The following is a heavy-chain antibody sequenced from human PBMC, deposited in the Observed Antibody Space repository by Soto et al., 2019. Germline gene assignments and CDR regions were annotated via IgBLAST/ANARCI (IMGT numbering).Heavy chain of an antibody. CDR3: VKGLRAGIAARLDD. D-gene: IGHD6-6*01. Sequence: EVQLVESGGGSVQPGRSLRLSCTASGFTFDDYAMHWVRQAPGKGLEWVSGISWNSGSTGYADSVKGRFTISRDNAKKSLYLQMNSLRAEDTALYYCVKGLRAGIAARLDDWGQGTLVTVSS. CDR1: GFTFDDYA. V-gene: IGHV3-9*01. CDR2: ISWNSGST. J-gene: IGHJ4*02.